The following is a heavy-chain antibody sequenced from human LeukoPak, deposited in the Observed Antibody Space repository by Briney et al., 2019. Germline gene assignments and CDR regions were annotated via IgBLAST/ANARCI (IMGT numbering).Heavy chain of an antibody. CDR1: GGSISSSSYY. CDR3: ARGSRQQLVYYFDY. V-gene: IGHV4-39*07. D-gene: IGHD6-13*01. CDR2: IYYSGST. J-gene: IGHJ4*02. Sequence: SETLSLTCTVSGGSISSSSYYWGWIRQPPGKGLEWIGSIYYSGSTYYNPSLKSRVTISVDTSKNQFSLKLSSVTAADTAVYYCARGSRQQLVYYFDYWGQGTLVTVSS.